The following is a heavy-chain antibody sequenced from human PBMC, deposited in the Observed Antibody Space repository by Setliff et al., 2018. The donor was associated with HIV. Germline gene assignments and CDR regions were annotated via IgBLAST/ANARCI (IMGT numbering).Heavy chain of an antibody. J-gene: IGHJ4*02. CDR2: IFHNGTI. Sequence: ASETLSLTCAVYGVSFSGYSWSWIRQPPGKGLEWIGEIFHNGTINCNPSLKSRVALSIDTFKSQISLNMTSLTTADTAIYYCGRGPNIVGAPWAVIDYWAQGEPVTSPQ. CDR3: GRGPNIVGAPWAVIDY. D-gene: IGHD1-26*01. CDR1: GVSFSGYS. V-gene: IGHV4-34*01.